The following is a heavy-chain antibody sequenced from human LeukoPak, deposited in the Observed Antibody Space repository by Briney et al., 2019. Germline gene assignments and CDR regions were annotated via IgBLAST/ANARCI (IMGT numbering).Heavy chain of an antibody. CDR2: IYTSGST. V-gene: IGHV4-4*07. Sequence: SETLSLTCTVSGGSISSYYWSWIRQPAGKGLEWIGRIYTSGSTTYTPPLKSGVTMSVDTSKNQFSLNLSSVTAADTAVYYCAWGASYDASSGYFTFDIWGQGTMVTVSS. CDR1: GGSISSYY. CDR3: AWGASYDASSGYFTFDI. D-gene: IGHD3-22*01. J-gene: IGHJ3*02.